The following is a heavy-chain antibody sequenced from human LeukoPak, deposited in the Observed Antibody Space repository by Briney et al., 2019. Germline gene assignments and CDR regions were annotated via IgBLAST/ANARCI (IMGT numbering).Heavy chain of an antibody. V-gene: IGHV1-18*01. CDR2: ISAYNGNT. J-gene: IGHJ4*02. Sequence: ASVKVSCKASGYTFTSYGIGWVRQAPGQGLEWMGWISAYNGNTNYAQKLQGRVTMTTDTSTSTAYMELRSLRSDDTAVYYCAGDAGSGSYWDYWGQGTLVTVSS. CDR3: AGDAGSGSYWDY. CDR1: GYTFTSYG. D-gene: IGHD3-10*01.